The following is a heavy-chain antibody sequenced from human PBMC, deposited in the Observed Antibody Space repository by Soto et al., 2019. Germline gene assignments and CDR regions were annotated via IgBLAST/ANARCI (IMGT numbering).Heavy chain of an antibody. CDR3: ARGTRGYCGGDSCYWGFWYFDL. CDR1: GDSDSSYS. V-gene: IGHV4-59*02. CDR2: IYYSGST. D-gene: IGHD2-15*01. J-gene: IGHJ2*01. Sequence: QVQLQESGPGLVKPSETLSLTCTVSGDSDSSYSWSWIRQPPGKGLEYIGYIYYSGSTNYNPSLRSRVTISVDTSNKQFFLELSSVTAADTAVYYCARGTRGYCGGDSCYWGFWYFDLWGRGTLVTVSS.